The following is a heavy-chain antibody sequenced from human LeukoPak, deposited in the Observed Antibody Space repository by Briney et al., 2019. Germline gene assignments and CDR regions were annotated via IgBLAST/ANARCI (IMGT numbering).Heavy chain of an antibody. Sequence: GGSLRLSCAASGFTFSSYAMSWVRQAPGKGLEWVSAISGSGGSTYYADSVKGRFTISRDNSKNTLYLQMNGLRAEDTAVYYCAKVQDSSGWYGRVFFDYWGQGTLVTVSS. V-gene: IGHV3-23*01. CDR2: ISGSGGST. CDR1: GFTFSSYA. J-gene: IGHJ4*02. CDR3: AKVQDSSGWYGRVFFDY. D-gene: IGHD6-19*01.